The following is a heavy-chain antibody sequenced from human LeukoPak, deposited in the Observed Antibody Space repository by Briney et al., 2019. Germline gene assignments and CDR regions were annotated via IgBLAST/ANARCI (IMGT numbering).Heavy chain of an antibody. CDR2: IWYDGSNK. Sequence: GGSLRLSCAASGFTFSSYGMHWVRQAPGKGLEWVADIWYDGSNKYYAASVKGRFTISRDNSKNTLYLQMNSLRAEDTAVYYCARETLYGGNFNWFDPWGQGTLVTVSS. CDR1: GFTFSSYG. CDR3: ARETLYGGNFNWFDP. D-gene: IGHD4-23*01. V-gene: IGHV3-33*01. J-gene: IGHJ5*02.